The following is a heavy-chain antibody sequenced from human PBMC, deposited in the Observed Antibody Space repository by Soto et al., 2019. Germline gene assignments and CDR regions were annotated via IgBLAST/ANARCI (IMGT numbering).Heavy chain of an antibody. CDR1: GYTFSNDA. J-gene: IGHJ4*02. D-gene: IGHD1-7*01. CDR3: ARASRYYWNYMRY. Sequence: QVQLVQSGAEVKKPGSSVKVSCKASGYTFSNDAITWVRQAPGLGLEWMGWVSANDGNTNYASNFKCRVTMTTDTYTNTDYMEIRSMRYDDTAVYFCARASRYYWNYMRYWGQGTLVTLSS. V-gene: IGHV1-18*01. CDR2: VSANDGNT.